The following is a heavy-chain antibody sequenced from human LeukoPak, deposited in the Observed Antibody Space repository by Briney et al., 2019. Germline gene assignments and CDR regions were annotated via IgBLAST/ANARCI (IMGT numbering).Heavy chain of an antibody. D-gene: IGHD1-1*01. CDR3: VRGWQQLGS. CDR1: GFTFRSFA. CDR2: LTGGSDNS. Sequence: GGSLRLSCAASGFTFRSFAVSWVRQAPGKGLEWVSSLTGGSDNSEHADSVKGRFSISRDNSKNTLYLQMNSLTAEDTAVYYCVRGWQQLGSWGRGTLVTVSS. J-gene: IGHJ5*02. V-gene: IGHV3-23*01.